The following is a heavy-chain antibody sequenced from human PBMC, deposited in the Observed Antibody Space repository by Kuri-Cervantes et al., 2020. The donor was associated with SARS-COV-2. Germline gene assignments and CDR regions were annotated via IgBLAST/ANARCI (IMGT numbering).Heavy chain of an antibody. D-gene: IGHD5-18*01. V-gene: IGHV5-51*01. J-gene: IGHJ2*01. CDR2: IYPGDSDT. CDR3: ARGYHYFDL. Sequence: GGSLRLSCKGSGYSFTTYWIGWVRQMPGKGLEWMGIIYPGDSDTTYSPSFQGQVTISADKSISTAYLQWSSLKASDTAMYYCARGYHYFDLWGRGTLVTVSS. CDR1: GYSFTTYW.